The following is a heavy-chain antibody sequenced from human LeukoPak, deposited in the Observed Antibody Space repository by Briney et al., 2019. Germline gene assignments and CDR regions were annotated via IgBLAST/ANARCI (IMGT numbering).Heavy chain of an antibody. Sequence: GGSLGLSCAASGFTFDDYAMHWVRQAPGKGLEWVSGISWNSGSIGYADSVKGRFTISRDNAKNSLYLQMNSLRAEDTALYYCAKDIGIAASYYYYGMDVWGQGTTVTVSS. CDR3: AKDIGIAASYYYYGMDV. CDR2: ISWNSGSI. CDR1: GFTFDDYA. D-gene: IGHD6-25*01. J-gene: IGHJ6*02. V-gene: IGHV3-9*01.